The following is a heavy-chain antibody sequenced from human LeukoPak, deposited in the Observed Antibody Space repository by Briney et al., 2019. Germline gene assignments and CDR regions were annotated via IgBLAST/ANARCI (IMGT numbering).Heavy chain of an antibody. CDR2: IIPIFGTA. CDR3: ARDRVITIFGVVIVDYYYGMDV. CDR1: GYTFTSYG. D-gene: IGHD3-3*01. Sequence: ASVKVSCKASGYTFTSYGISWVRQAPGQGLEWMGGIIPIFGTANYAQKFQGRVTITADESTSTAYMELSSLRSEDTVVYYCARDRVITIFGVVIVDYYYGMDVWGQGTTFTVSS. J-gene: IGHJ6*02. V-gene: IGHV1-69*13.